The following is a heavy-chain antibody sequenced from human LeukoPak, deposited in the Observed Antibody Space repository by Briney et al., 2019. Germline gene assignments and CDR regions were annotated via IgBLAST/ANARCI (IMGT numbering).Heavy chain of an antibody. CDR1: GFTFSSYW. Sequence: GGSLGLSCAASGFTFSSYWMHWVRQAPGKGLVWVSRINSDGSSTGYADSVKGRFTISRDNAKNTLYLQMNSLRAEDTAVYYCTKDPNGDYVGAFDPWGQGTLVTVSS. CDR3: TKDPNGDYVGAFDP. D-gene: IGHD4-17*01. J-gene: IGHJ5*02. V-gene: IGHV3-74*01. CDR2: INSDGSST.